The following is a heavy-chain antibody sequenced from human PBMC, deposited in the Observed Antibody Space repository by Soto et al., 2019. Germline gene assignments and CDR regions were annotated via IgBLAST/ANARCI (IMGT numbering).Heavy chain of an antibody. V-gene: IGHV1-3*01. D-gene: IGHD2-2*01. CDR2: INAGNGNT. CDR3: ARPIIRKSYDYYYGMDV. J-gene: IGHJ6*02. CDR1: GYTFTSYA. Sequence: GASVKVSCKASGYTFTSYAMHWVRQAPGQRLEWMGWINAGNGNTKYSQKFQGRVTITRDTSASTAYMELSSLRSEDTAVYYCARPIIRKSYDYYYGMDVWGQGTTVTVSS.